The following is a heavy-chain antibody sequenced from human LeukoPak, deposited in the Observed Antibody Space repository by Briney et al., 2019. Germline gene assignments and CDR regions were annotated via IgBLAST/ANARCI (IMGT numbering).Heavy chain of an antibody. Sequence: GGSLRLFCEGSGFSFSKAWMSWARQAPGKGLEWVGRIKSVTDGGTTDYAAPVKGRFTITRDDSNNILHLQMSSLKTEDTAVYYCTWPGRTFDYWGQGTLVTVSS. CDR1: GFSFSKAW. J-gene: IGHJ4*02. D-gene: IGHD3/OR15-3a*01. CDR2: IKSVTDGGTT. V-gene: IGHV3-15*01. CDR3: TWPGRTFDY.